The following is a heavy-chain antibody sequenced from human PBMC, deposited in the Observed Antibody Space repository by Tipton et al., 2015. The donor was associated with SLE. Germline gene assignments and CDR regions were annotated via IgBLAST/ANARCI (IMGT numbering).Heavy chain of an antibody. CDR1: GYTFTRYD. CDR3: ARGYCSGGSCYSVPFYYYGMVV. CDR2: MNPNSGNT. J-gene: IGHJ6*04. V-gene: IGHV1-8*01. D-gene: IGHD2-15*01. Sequence: QLVQSGAEVKKPGASVKVSCKASGYTFTRYDINWVRQATGQGLEWMGWMNPNSGNTGYAQKFQGRVTMTRNTSISTAYMELSSLRSEDTAVYYCARGYCSGGSCYSVPFYYYGMVVWGKGTTVTVSS.